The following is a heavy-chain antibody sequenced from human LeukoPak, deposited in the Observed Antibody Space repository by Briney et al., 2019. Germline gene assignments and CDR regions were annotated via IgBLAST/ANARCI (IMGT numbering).Heavy chain of an antibody. CDR3: ARPRRFRDAFDI. V-gene: IGHV4-59*12. CDR1: GGSISSYY. Sequence: PSETLSLTCTVSGGSISSYYWSWIRQPPGKGLEWIGYIYYSGSTNYNPSLKSRVTISVDTSKNQFSLKLSSVTAADTAVYYCARPRRFRDAFDIWGQGTMVTVSS. D-gene: IGHD3-3*01. J-gene: IGHJ3*02. CDR2: IYYSGST.